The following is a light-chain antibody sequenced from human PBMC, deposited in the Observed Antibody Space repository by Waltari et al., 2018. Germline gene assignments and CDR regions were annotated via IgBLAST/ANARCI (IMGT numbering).Light chain of an antibody. CDR3: CSYVGLGTYV. J-gene: IGLJ1*01. Sequence: QSGLTQPASASGSPGQSITISCTATRSDVGNYNLVSWYQQHPGKAPKPLIYEVTKRASGTSDRFSASKSGNTASMTISGLQAQEDEADYYCCSYVGLGTYVFGTGTKVTV. CDR1: RSDVGNYNL. CDR2: EVT. V-gene: IGLV2-23*02.